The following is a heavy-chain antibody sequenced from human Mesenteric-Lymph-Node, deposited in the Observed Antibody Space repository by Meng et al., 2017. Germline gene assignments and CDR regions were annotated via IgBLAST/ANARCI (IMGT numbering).Heavy chain of an antibody. CDR3: ARVVCSSTSCPHYYYYYYGMDV. D-gene: IGHD2-2*01. V-gene: IGHV1-69*05. Sequence: SVKVSCKASGGTFSSYAISWVRQAPGQGLEWMGGIIPIFGTANYAQKFQGRVTITTDESTSTAYMELSSLRSEDTAVYYRARVVCSSTSCPHYYYYYYGMDVWGQGTTVTVSS. CDR1: GGTFSSYA. CDR2: IIPIFGTA. J-gene: IGHJ6*02.